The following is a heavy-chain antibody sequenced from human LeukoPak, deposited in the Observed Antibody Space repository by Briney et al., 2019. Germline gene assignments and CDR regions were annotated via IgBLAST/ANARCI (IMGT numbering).Heavy chain of an antibody. CDR3: ARDATTELGTVYMDV. J-gene: IGHJ6*03. Sequence: PGGSLRLSCAASGFTFSTYEINWVRQAPGKGLEWLSHISTSGSSIHYADSVKGRFTISRDNAKNSLYLQMNSLRVEDTAVYYCARDATTELGTVYMDVWGKGTTATISS. CDR1: GFTFSTYE. V-gene: IGHV3-48*03. D-gene: IGHD4-17*01. CDR2: ISTSGSSI.